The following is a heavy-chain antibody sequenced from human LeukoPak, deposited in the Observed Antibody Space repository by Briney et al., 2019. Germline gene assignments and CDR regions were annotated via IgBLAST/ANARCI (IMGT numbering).Heavy chain of an antibody. V-gene: IGHV3-21*01. J-gene: IGHJ4*02. D-gene: IGHD6-6*01. Sequence: PGGSLRLSCEASGFTFSRYGMSWVRQAPGKGLEWVSSITSSSSYIYYADSVKGRFTISRDNAKNSLFLQMNSLRAEDTAVYYCARDPGAYSSSPIDYWGQGTLVTVSS. CDR2: ITSSSSYI. CDR3: ARDPGAYSSSPIDY. CDR1: GFTFSRYG.